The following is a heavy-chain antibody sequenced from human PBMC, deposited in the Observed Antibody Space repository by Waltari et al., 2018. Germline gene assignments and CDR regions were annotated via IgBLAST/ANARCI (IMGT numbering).Heavy chain of an antibody. Sequence: QVQLQESGPGLVKPSETLSLTCTVSGGSVSSYYWSWIRQPPGKGLEWIGYIYYSGSTNYNPSLKSRVTISVDTSKNQFSLKLSSVTAADTAVYYCARVRYCSSTSCDWFDPWGQGTLVTVSS. J-gene: IGHJ5*02. CDR1: GGSVSSYY. V-gene: IGHV4-59*02. D-gene: IGHD2-2*01. CDR3: ARVRYCSSTSCDWFDP. CDR2: IYYSGST.